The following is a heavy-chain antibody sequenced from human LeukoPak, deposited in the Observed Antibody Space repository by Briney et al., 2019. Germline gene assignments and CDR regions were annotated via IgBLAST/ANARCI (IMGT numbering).Heavy chain of an antibody. CDR2: ISYDGGNT. D-gene: IGHD1-1*01. CDR3: AKEGTGIHFDY. V-gene: IGHV3-30-3*01. J-gene: IGHJ4*02. Sequence: PGGSLRLSRAASGFTFSSNAIHWVRQAPGKGLEWVAEISYDGGNTYYADSVKGRFTISRDNSKNTLYLQMNSLRAEDTAVYYCAKEGTGIHFDYWGQGTLVTVSS. CDR1: GFTFSSNA.